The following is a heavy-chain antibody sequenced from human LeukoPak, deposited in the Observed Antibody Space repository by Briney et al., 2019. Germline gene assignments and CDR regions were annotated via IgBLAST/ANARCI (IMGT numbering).Heavy chain of an antibody. CDR3: ARGGQYDDFDY. Sequence: SETLSLTCTVSGASISSFFWSWIRQPPGKGLEWVGYIFYTGNTKFNPSLKRRVTISLDTSKKQFSLKLSSVTAADTAVYYCARGGQYDDFDYWGQGTLVTVSS. V-gene: IGHV4-59*01. CDR1: GASISSFF. D-gene: IGHD3-16*01. J-gene: IGHJ4*02. CDR2: IFYTGNT.